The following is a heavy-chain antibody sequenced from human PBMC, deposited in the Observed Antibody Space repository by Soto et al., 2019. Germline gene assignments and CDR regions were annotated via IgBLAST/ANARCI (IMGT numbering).Heavy chain of an antibody. Sequence: PGGSLRLSCTTSGFTFSDYIMNWVRQAPGKGLEWVGFIRSETYGGTTEYAASLKGRFTVSRDDSKNIAYLQMDSLTTEDTGLYYCTRAWYRCGRECFPALDYWGQGIQVTFSS. V-gene: IGHV3-49*04. J-gene: IGHJ4*02. D-gene: IGHD2-21*01. CDR3: TRAWYRCGRECFPALDY. CDR2: IRSETYGGTT. CDR1: GFTFSDYI.